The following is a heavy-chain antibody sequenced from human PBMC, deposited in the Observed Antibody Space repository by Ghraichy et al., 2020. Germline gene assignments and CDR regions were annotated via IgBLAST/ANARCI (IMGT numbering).Heavy chain of an antibody. D-gene: IGHD4-17*01. V-gene: IGHV4-34*01. J-gene: IGHJ4*02. CDR3: ARWTVGDFGYTQY. Sequence: SETLSLTCAVYGGSFSRYYWSWIRQPPGKGLEWIGDVSYSGNTTYNPSLASRVTVSVDTSKNQLSLKLNSVTAADTAVYFCARWTVGDFGYTQYCGQETLGSVS. CDR1: GGSFSRYY. CDR2: VSYSGNT.